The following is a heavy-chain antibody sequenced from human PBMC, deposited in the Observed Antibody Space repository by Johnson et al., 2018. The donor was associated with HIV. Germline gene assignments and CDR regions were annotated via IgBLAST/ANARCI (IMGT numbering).Heavy chain of an antibody. V-gene: IGHV3-66*01. D-gene: IGHD3-22*01. CDR1: EFTVRSNY. Sequence: VQLVESGGGLVQPGGSLRLSCAASEFTVRSNYMHWVRQAPGKGLEWVSVIYPGGSTYYADSVKGRFTISRDNSKNTLYLQMNSLKTEDTAVYYCTICITMKVVVTTDAFDIWGQGTMVTVSS. CDR3: TICITMKVVVTTDAFDI. CDR2: IYPGGST. J-gene: IGHJ3*02.